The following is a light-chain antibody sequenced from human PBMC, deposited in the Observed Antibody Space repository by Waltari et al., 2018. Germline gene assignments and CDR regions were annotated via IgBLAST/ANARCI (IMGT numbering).Light chain of an antibody. J-gene: IGLJ3*02. CDR3: FSAADNNWV. Sequence: SYELTQPSSVSVSPGQTAKILCSGDILAKKYARWFQQKPGEAPLLLSYEDRERPSEIPGRFSGSSSGTTVTLTITGAHVDDEADYYCFSAADNNWVFGGGTKLTVL. CDR1: ILAKKY. V-gene: IGLV3-27*01. CDR2: EDR.